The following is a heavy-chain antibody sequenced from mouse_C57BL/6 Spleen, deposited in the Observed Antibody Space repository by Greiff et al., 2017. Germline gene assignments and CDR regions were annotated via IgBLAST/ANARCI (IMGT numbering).Heavy chain of an antibody. V-gene: IGHV1-59*01. CDR2: IDPSDSYT. D-gene: IGHD2-9*01. Sequence: VQLQQPGAELVRPGTSVKLSCKASGYTFTSYWMHWVKQRPGQGLEWIGVIDPSDSYTNYNQKFKGKATLTVDTSSSTAYMQLSSLTSEDSAVXYCARAPYYGYDRGYYFDYWGQGTTLTVSS. CDR1: GYTFTSYW. CDR3: ARAPYYGYDRGYYFDY. J-gene: IGHJ2*01.